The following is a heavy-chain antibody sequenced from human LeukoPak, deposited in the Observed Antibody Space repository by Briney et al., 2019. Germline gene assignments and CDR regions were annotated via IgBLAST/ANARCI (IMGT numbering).Heavy chain of an antibody. CDR2: ISGSGGST. CDR3: AKFYYYDNFFDP. D-gene: IGHD3-22*01. V-gene: IGHV3-23*01. Sequence: GGSLRLSCAASGFTFDDYAMHWVRQAPGKGLEWVSAISGSGGSTYYADSVKGRFTISRDNSKNTLYLQMNSLRAEDTAVYYCAKFYYYDNFFDPWGQGTLVTVSS. J-gene: IGHJ5*02. CDR1: GFTFDDYA.